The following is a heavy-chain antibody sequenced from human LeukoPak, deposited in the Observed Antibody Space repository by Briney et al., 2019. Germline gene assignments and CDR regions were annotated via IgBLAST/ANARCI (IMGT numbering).Heavy chain of an antibody. CDR1: GGSIISYY. J-gene: IGHJ4*02. D-gene: IGHD6-19*01. CDR3: ARTNTHYSSGWYRTVRGFAY. Sequence: SETLSLTCTVSGGSIISYYWSWIRQPPGKGLEWIGYIYYSGSTNYIPSLKSRVTISVDTSKNQFSLKLSSVTAADTAVYYCARTNTHYSSGWYRTVRGFAYWGQGTLVTVSS. CDR2: IYYSGST. V-gene: IGHV4-59*01.